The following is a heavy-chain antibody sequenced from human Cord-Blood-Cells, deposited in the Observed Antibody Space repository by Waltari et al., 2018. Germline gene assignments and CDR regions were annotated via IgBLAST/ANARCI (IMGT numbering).Heavy chain of an antibody. J-gene: IGHJ3*02. CDR1: GYSISSGYY. Sequence: QVQLQESGPGLVKPSETLSLTCTVSGYSISSGYYWGWIRQPPGKGLEWIGSIYHSGGTYYTPSLKSRVTISVDTSKNQFSLKLSSVTAADTAVYYCARDKYSSSSFAFDIWGQGTMVTVSS. D-gene: IGHD6-6*01. V-gene: IGHV4-38-2*02. CDR3: ARDKYSSSSFAFDI. CDR2: IYHSGGT.